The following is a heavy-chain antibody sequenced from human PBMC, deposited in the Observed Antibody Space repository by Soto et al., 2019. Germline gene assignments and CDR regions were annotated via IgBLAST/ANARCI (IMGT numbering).Heavy chain of an antibody. J-gene: IGHJ3*02. Sequence: QVQLVQSGAEVKKSGSSVKVACKVSGDTFSNYAINWVRRAPGQGLEWMGAIVPIFRTTNYAQKFQGRVTITADESTIPAYMELSRLRSDDTATDYCAREASAPGTFREDASDIWGQGTKVTVSS. CDR1: GDTFSNYA. CDR2: IVPIFRTT. V-gene: IGHV1-69*12. CDR3: AREASAPGTFREDASDI. D-gene: IGHD1-7*01.